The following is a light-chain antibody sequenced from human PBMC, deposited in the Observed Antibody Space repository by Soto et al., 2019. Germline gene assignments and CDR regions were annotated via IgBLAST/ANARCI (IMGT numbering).Light chain of an antibody. J-gene: IGKJ4*01. CDR1: QSINIY. Sequence: DIQMTQSPSSLSASVGDSVTITCRASQSINIYLSWYQQKPGKAPKLLINVASTLQGGVPSWFSGSGSGTEFTLAISSLQPEDSATYYCQQSFSTPQTFGGGTRVEIK. CDR3: QQSFSTPQT. V-gene: IGKV1-39*01. CDR2: VAS.